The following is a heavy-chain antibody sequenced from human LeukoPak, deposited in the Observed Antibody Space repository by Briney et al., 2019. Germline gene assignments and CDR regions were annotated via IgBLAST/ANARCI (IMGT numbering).Heavy chain of an antibody. J-gene: IGHJ4*02. Sequence: QPGGSLRLSCVASGFSFSSYAMSWVRQAPGKGLEWVSTIRGSGSSTYYADSVKGRFTISRDNSKNTLYLQMNSLRAEDTAEYYCAKGKGVSTMGTDLYFFDNWGQGTLVTVSS. CDR2: IRGSGSST. CDR1: GFSFSSYA. V-gene: IGHV3-23*01. CDR3: AKGKGVSTMGTDLYFFDN. D-gene: IGHD3-10*01.